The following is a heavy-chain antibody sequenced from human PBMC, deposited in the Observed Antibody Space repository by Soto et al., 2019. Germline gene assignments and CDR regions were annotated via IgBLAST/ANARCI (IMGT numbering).Heavy chain of an antibody. D-gene: IGHD5-12*01. J-gene: IGHJ4*02. Sequence: QVQLQQWGAGLLKPSETLSLTCAVYDGSFSGYYWSWIRQPPGKGLEWIGEINHSGSTNYNPSLKSRVTISVHTSENQFSLKLSSVTAAATAVYYCARYGRDGYNYPFDYWGQGTLVTVSS. CDR3: ARYGRDGYNYPFDY. CDR1: DGSFSGYY. V-gene: IGHV4-34*01. CDR2: INHSGST.